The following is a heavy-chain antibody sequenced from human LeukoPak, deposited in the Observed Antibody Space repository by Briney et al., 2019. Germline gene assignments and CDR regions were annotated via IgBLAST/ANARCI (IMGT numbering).Heavy chain of an antibody. Sequence: GGSLRLSCAASGFTFSSYWMNWVRQAPGKGLEWVAVISYDGSNKYYADSVKGRFTISRDNSKNTLYLQMNSLRAEDTAVYYCAKDRSSSGWYEPVDYWGQGTLVTVSS. V-gene: IGHV3-30*18. D-gene: IGHD6-19*01. J-gene: IGHJ4*02. CDR2: ISYDGSNK. CDR1: GFTFSSYW. CDR3: AKDRSSSGWYEPVDY.